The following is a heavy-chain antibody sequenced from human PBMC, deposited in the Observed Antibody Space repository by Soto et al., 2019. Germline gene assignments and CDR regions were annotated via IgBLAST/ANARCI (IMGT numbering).Heavy chain of an antibody. V-gene: IGHV4-31*03. Sequence: NPSETLSLACTVSGGSISSSSYYWGWIRQHPGKGLEWIGNIYYSGSTYYNPSLKSRVTISVDTSKNQFSLKLSSVTAADTAVYYCARDSFSNTAMVSGNNWFDPWGQGTLVTVSS. CDR3: ARDSFSNTAMVSGNNWFDP. CDR1: GGSISSSSYY. D-gene: IGHD5-18*01. J-gene: IGHJ5*02. CDR2: IYYSGST.